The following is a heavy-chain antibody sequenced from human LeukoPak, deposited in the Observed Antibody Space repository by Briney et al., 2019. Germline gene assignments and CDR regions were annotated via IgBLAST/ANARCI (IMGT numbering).Heavy chain of an antibody. CDR1: AEFTFSTYC. Sequence: PGGSLRLSCAASAEFTFSTYCMNWVRQAPGKGLEWVSSISSSSSYIYYADSVKGRFTISRDNAKNSLYLQMNSLRAEDTAVYYCASQDRGGYDGPVDYWGQGTLVTVSS. V-gene: IGHV3-21*01. J-gene: IGHJ4*02. D-gene: IGHD5-12*01. CDR2: ISSSSSYI. CDR3: ASQDRGGYDGPVDY.